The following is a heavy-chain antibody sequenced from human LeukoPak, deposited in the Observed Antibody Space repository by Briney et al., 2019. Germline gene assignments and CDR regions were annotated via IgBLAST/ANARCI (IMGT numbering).Heavy chain of an antibody. Sequence: ASVKVSCKTIGGRFKSYGFSWVRQAPGQGLEWMGGIIPVFDRPNYAQKFEGRVTITADKSTNTTYTEITSLTSDDTAVYYCARDARWELRAFDVWGRGTMVIVSS. CDR1: GGRFKSYG. D-gene: IGHD4-23*01. V-gene: IGHV1-69*06. J-gene: IGHJ3*01. CDR3: ARDARWELRAFDV. CDR2: IIPVFDRP.